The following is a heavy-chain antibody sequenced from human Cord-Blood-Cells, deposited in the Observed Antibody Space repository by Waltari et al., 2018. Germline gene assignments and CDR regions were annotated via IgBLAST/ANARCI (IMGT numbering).Heavy chain of an antibody. CDR3: ARGRYDYYGSGSYRGFDY. J-gene: IGHJ4*02. CDR1: GGSISSYY. CDR2: IYYSGST. V-gene: IGHV4-59*01. D-gene: IGHD3-10*01. Sequence: QVQLQESGPGLVKPSETLSLTCTVSGGSISSYYWSWIRQPPGTGLEWIGYIYYSGSTNYNPSLKSRVTISVDTSKNQFSLKLSSVTAADTAVYYCARGRYDYYGSGSYRGFDYWGQGTLVTVSS.